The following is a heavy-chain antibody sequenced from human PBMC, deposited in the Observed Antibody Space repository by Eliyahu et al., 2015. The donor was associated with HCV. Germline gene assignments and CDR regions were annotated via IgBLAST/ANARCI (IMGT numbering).Heavy chain of an antibody. V-gene: IGHV3-7*03. CDR3: ARGWIYYPDAFDI. Sequence: EVQLVESGGGLVQPGGSLRLSCAASGFTFSSYWMSWVRQAPGKGLEWVANXKQDGSEKYYVDSVKGXFTISRDNAKNSLYLQMNSLRSEDTAVYYCARGWIYYPDAFDIWGQGTMVTVSS. CDR1: GFTFSSYW. J-gene: IGHJ3*02. CDR2: XKQDGSEK. D-gene: IGHD1-7*01.